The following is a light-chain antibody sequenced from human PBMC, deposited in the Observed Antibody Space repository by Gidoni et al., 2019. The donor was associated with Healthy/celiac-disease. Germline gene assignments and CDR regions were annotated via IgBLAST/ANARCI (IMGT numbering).Light chain of an antibody. CDR1: SSDVGGYNY. CDR2: DVS. CDR3: SSYTSSSTLV. V-gene: IGLV2-14*03. Sequence: SALTQPASVSGSPGQSITISCTGTSSDVGGYNYVSWYQHHPGKAHKLMIYDVSNRPSGVSNRFSGSKSGNTASLTISALQAEDEADYYCSSYTSSSTLVFGGGTKLTVL. J-gene: IGLJ2*01.